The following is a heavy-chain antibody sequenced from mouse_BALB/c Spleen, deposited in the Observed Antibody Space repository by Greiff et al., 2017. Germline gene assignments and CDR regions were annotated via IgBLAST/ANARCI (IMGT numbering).Heavy chain of an antibody. CDR1: GFTFSSYT. V-gene: IGHV5-12-2*01. J-gene: IGHJ2*01. Sequence: DVMLVESGGGLVQPGGSLKLSCAASGFTFSSYTMSWVRQTPEKRLEWVAYISNGGGSTYYPDTVKGRFTISRDNAKNTLYLQMSSLKSEDTAMYYCARHDGNYHYFDYGGQGTTLT. CDR2: ISNGGGST. CDR3: ARHDGNYHYFDY. D-gene: IGHD2-1*01.